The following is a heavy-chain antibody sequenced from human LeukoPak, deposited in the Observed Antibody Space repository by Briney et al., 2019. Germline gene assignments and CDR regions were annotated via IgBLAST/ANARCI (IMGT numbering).Heavy chain of an antibody. V-gene: IGHV3-73*01. CDR3: TLLWFGELSPADY. CDR2: IRSKANSYAT. J-gene: IGHJ4*02. D-gene: IGHD3-10*01. CDR1: GFTFSGSA. Sequence: PGGSLRLSCAASGFTFSGSAMHWVRQASGKGLEWVGRIRSKANSYATAYAASVKGMFTISRDDSKNTAYLQMNSLKTEDTAVYYCTLLWFGELSPADYWGQGTLVTVSS.